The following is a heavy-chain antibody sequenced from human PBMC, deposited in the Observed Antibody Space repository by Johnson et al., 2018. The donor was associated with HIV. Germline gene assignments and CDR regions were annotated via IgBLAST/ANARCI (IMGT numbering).Heavy chain of an antibody. Sequence: VQLVESGGGLVQPGGSLRLSCAAYGLSVSNNYMTWVRQAPGKGLEWVSVLSSGGSTYYADSVKGRFTISRDNSKNTLYLQMNSLRAEDTAIYYCAKDPLVVPAATLDAFDIWGQGTMVTVSS. CDR3: AKDPLVVPAATLDAFDI. CDR2: LSSGGST. CDR1: GLSVSNNY. D-gene: IGHD2-2*01. V-gene: IGHV3-66*01. J-gene: IGHJ3*02.